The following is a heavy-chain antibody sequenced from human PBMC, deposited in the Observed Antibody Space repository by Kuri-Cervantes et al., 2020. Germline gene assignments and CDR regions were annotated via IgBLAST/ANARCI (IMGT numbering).Heavy chain of an antibody. CDR2: IYWDDDK. J-gene: IGHJ4*02. CDR1: GFSLRTSGVG. V-gene: IGHV2-5*05. CDR3: AHRSDYDSSGYYYGTFDY. Sequence: SGPTLVNPTQTLTLTCTFSGFSLRTSGVGVGWIRQPPGKALGWLALIYWDDDKRYGPSLKSRLTITKDTSKNQVVLTMTNMDPVDTATYYCAHRSDYDSSGYYYGTFDYWGQGTLVTVSS. D-gene: IGHD3-22*01.